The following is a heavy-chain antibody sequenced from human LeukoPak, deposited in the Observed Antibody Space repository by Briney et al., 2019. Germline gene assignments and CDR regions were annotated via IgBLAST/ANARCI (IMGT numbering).Heavy chain of an antibody. CDR3: ARSKVEYTFGGVIVNDY. D-gene: IGHD3-16*02. CDR2: INTNTGNP. V-gene: IGHV7-4-1*02. CDR1: GYTFTSYA. J-gene: IGHJ4*02. Sequence: ASVEVSCKASGYTFTSYAMNWVRQAPGQGLEWMGWINTNTGNPTYAQGFTGRFVFSLDTSVSTAYLQISSLKAEDTAVYYCARSKVEYTFGGVIVNDYWGQGTLVTVSS.